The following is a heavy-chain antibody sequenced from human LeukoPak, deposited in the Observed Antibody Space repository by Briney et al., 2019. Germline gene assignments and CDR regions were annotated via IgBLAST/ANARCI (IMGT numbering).Heavy chain of an antibody. CDR2: IYYSGST. CDR1: GGSISSGDYY. D-gene: IGHD2-2*01. CDR3: AGEYQLLLYNWFDP. J-gene: IGHJ5*02. Sequence: SETLSLTCTVSGGSISSGDYYWSWIRQPPGKGLEWIGYIYYSGSTYYNPSLKSRVTISVDTSKNQFSLKLSSVTAADTAVYYCAGEYQLLLYNWFDPWGQGTLVTVSS. V-gene: IGHV4-30-4*01.